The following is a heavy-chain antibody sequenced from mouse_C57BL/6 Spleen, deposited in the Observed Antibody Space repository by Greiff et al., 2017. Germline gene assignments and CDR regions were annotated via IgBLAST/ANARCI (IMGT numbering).Heavy chain of an antibody. V-gene: IGHV5-17*01. CDR2: ISSGSSTI. CDR3: ARNGNYRYYAMDY. Sequence: EVQGMESGGGLVKPGGSLKLSCAASGFTFSDYGMHWVRQAPEKGLEWVAYISSGSSTIYYADTVKGRFTISRDNAKNTLFLQMTSLRSEDTAMYYCARNGNYRYYAMDYWGQGTSVTVSS. D-gene: IGHD2-1*01. CDR1: GFTFSDYG. J-gene: IGHJ4*01.